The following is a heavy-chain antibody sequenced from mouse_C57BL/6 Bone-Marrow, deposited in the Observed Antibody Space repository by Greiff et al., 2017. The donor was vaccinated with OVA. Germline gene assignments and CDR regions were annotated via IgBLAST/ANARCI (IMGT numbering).Heavy chain of an antibody. Sequence: DVKLVESGGGLVQPGGSLKLSCAASGFTFSDYYMYWVRQTPEKRLEWVAYISNGGGSTYYPDTVKGRFTISRDNAKNTLYLQMSRLKSEDTAMYYCARQDYYGSSSFDYWGQGTTLTVSS. D-gene: IGHD1-1*01. CDR1: GFTFSDYY. CDR2: ISNGGGST. J-gene: IGHJ2*01. V-gene: IGHV5-12*01. CDR3: ARQDYYGSSSFDY.